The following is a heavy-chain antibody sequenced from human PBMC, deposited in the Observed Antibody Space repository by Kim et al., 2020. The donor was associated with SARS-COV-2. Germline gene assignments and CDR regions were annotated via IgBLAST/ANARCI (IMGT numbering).Heavy chain of an antibody. CDR2: IYFSGTT. V-gene: IGHV4-39*01. J-gene: IGHJ4*02. Sequence: SETLSLTCRVSGGPISSRDHFWGWIRQSPGKGLELVGDIYFSGTTQDSPSLKSRSALSVDTSKNQFFLRLTSVTAADTAVYYCARRIASTYDSGFDVWGQGTLVSVSS. CDR3: ARRIASTYDSGFDV. CDR1: GGPISSRDHF. D-gene: IGHD3-3*01.